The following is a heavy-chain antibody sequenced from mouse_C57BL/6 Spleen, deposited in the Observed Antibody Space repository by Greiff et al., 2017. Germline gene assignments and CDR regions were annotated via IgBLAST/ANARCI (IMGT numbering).Heavy chain of an antibody. J-gene: IGHJ2*01. CDR2: IYPGSGNT. CDR3: ARNYDSSRILDY. V-gene: IGHV1-76*01. Sequence: VQLQQSGAELVRPGASVKLSCKASGYTFTDYYINWVKQRPGQGLEWIARIYPGSGNTYYNEKFKGKATLTAEKSSSTAYMQLSSLTSEDSAVFFCARNYDSSRILDYWGQGTTLTVSS. D-gene: IGHD1-1*01. CDR1: GYTFTDYY.